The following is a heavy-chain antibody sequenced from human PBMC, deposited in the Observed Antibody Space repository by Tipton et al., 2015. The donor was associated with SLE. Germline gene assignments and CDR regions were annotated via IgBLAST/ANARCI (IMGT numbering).Heavy chain of an antibody. CDR1: GGSFSDYS. CDR3: VRVVGYTAGPSFDY. Sequence: GLVKPSETLSLTCAVYGGSFSDYSWSWIRQPPGKGLEWIGQINHSGSINYNPSLKSRVTMSVDTSKNHVSLNLASVTAADTAVYYCVRVVGYTAGPSFDYWGQGLLV. V-gene: IGHV4-34*10. D-gene: IGHD6-13*01. CDR2: INHSGSI. J-gene: IGHJ4*02.